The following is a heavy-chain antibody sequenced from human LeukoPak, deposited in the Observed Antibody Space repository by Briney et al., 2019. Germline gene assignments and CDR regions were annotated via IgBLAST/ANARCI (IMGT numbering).Heavy chain of an antibody. J-gene: IGHJ5*02. CDR1: DGSISSYY. CDR2: IYHSGST. V-gene: IGHV4-59*12. CDR3: ASGIAAAGTWFDP. Sequence: SETLSLTCTVSDGSISSYYCNWIRQPPGKGLEWIGYIYHSGSTYYNPSLKSRVTISVDRSKNQFSLKLSSVTAADTAVYYCASGIAAAGTWFDPWGQGTLVTVSS. D-gene: IGHD6-13*01.